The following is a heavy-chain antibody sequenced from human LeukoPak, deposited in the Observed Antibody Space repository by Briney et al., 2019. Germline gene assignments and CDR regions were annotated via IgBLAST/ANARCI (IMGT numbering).Heavy chain of an antibody. Sequence: PGGSLRLSCAASGFAFSSYAMSWARQAPGKGLEGVSGISANGDTTKYADSVKGRFTISRDNAKNTVLLQMNSLRADDTAVYYCAKEGRIAAGTGDYFDYWGQGTLVTVSS. D-gene: IGHD6-13*01. CDR3: AKEGRIAAGTGDYFDY. CDR1: GFAFSSYA. J-gene: IGHJ4*02. V-gene: IGHV3-23*01. CDR2: ISANGDTT.